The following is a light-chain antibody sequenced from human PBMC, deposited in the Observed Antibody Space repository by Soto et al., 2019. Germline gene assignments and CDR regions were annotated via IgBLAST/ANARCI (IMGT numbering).Light chain of an antibody. V-gene: IGKV4-1*01. J-gene: IGKJ5*01. CDR2: RAS. Sequence: DIGMTQSPDSLAVSLGERATINCKSSQSVLYTSNNLNYLAWFQQKPGQPPKLLIYRASTRESGVPDRFSGSGSGTDFSLTISSLQAEDVAVYYCQQYHSTPITFGQGTRLEIK. CDR3: QQYHSTPIT. CDR1: QSVLYTSNNLNY.